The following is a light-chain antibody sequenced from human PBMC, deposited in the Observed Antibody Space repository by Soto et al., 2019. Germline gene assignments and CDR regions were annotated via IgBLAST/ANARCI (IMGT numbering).Light chain of an antibody. CDR1: QDIEKY. CDR2: AAS. V-gene: IGKV1-27*01. J-gene: IGKJ4*01. CDR3: QSYYNSTFT. Sequence: DIQLTQYPSSLSASVGDRVTITCRASQDIEKYLAWYQHKQGEIPKLLIYAASTLESGIPPRFSGSRSGTDFTLTINNLQPEDVAPYYCQSYYNSTFTFGGRTKV.